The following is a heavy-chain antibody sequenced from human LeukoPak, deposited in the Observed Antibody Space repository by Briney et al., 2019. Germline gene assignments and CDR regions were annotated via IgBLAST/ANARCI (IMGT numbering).Heavy chain of an antibody. J-gene: IGHJ3*01. D-gene: IGHD3-16*01. CDR1: GYTFTDYY. V-gene: IGHV1-2*02. CDR2: INPKNGGT. CDR3: ARLATWGS. Sequence: ASVKVSCKASGYTFTDYYIHWVRQAPGQGLERMGWINPKNGGTNYAQKFQGRVTMTRDTSISTAYMEMSTLRSDDTAVYYCARLATWGSWGQGTMVTVSS.